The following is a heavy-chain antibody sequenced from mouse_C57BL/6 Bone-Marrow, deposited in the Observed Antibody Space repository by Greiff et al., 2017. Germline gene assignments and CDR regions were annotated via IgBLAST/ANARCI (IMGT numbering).Heavy chain of an antibody. CDR1: GFTFSDFY. CDR2: SRNKANDYTT. Sequence: EVMLVESGGGLVQSGRSLRLSCATSGFTFSDFYMEWVRQAPGKGLEWIAASRNKANDYTTEYSASVKGRFIVSRDTSQSILYLQMNALRAEDTASYYCARDAEGQLGRWAMDYWGQGTSVTVSS. D-gene: IGHD4-1*02. CDR3: ARDAEGQLGRWAMDY. V-gene: IGHV7-1*01. J-gene: IGHJ4*01.